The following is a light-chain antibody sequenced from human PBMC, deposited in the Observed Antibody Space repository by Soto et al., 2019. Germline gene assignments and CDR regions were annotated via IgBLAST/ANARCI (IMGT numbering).Light chain of an antibody. V-gene: IGKV1-33*01. CDR1: QDISNY. J-gene: IGKJ4*01. CDR3: QQYDNRLT. CDR2: DAS. Sequence: DIQMTQSPSSLSASVGARVTITCQASQDISNYLNWYQQKPGKAPKLLIYDASNLETGVPSRFSGSGSGTDFTFTISSLQPEDIATYYCQQYDNRLTFGGGTKVEIK.